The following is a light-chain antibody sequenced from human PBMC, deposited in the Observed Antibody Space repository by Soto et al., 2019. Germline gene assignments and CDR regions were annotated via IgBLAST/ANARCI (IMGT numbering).Light chain of an antibody. CDR1: QIVRNNY. J-gene: IGKJ4*01. CDR2: DAP. CDR3: QQYNSWPLP. Sequence: VSTQSAATLSLSPGERAALSCRSSQIVRNNYLAWYQQKPGQAPRLLIYDAPSRATGIPDRFSGSGSGTEFTLTISSLQSEDFAVYYCQQYNSWPLPFGGGSKVDI. V-gene: IGKV3-20*01.